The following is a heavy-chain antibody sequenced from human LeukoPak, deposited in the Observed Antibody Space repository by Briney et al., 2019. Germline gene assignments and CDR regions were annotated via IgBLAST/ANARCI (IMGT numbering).Heavy chain of an antibody. CDR3: ARGGGLDV. CDR1: GFTVNNNY. Sequence: GSLRLSCAASGFTVNNNYMSWVRQAPGKGLEWVASINHNGNVNYYVDSVKGRFTISRDNAKNSLYLQMSNLRAEDTAVYFCARGGGLDVWGQGATVTVSS. D-gene: IGHD3-16*01. V-gene: IGHV3-7*03. J-gene: IGHJ6*02. CDR2: INHNGNVN.